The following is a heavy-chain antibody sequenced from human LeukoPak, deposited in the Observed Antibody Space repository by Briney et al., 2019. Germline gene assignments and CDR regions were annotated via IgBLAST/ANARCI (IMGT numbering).Heavy chain of an antibody. J-gene: IGHJ6*04. D-gene: IGHD3-9*01. Sequence: ASVKVSCKASGYTFTSYGISWVRQAPGQGLEWMGWISAYNGNTNYAQKLQGRVTMTTDTSTSTDYMELRSLRSDDTAVYYCARLTYYDILTGPSGYYYYGMDVWGKGTTVTVSS. CDR2: ISAYNGNT. CDR3: ARLTYYDILTGPSGYYYYGMDV. V-gene: IGHV1-18*04. CDR1: GYTFTSYG.